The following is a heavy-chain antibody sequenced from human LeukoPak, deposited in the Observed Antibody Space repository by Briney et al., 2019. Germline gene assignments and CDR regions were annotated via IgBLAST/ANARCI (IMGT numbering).Heavy chain of an antibody. D-gene: IGHD1-1*01. CDR3: AREGAGRNDY. CDR2: INPNSGGT. V-gene: IGHV1-2*02. J-gene: IGHJ4*02. CDR1: GYTFTGYY. Sequence: ASVKVSCKASGYTFTGYYIHWVRQAPGQGLEWMGWINPNSGGTNYAQKFQGRVAMTRDTSISTAYMELSRLTSDDTAVYYCAREGAGRNDYWGQGTLVTVSS.